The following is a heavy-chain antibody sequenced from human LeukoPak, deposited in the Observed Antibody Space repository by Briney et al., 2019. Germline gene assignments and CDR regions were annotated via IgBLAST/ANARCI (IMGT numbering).Heavy chain of an antibody. J-gene: IGHJ4*02. D-gene: IGHD1-26*01. V-gene: IGHV3-7*01. CDR1: GFTFSSYR. CDR2: IKQDGSEK. CDR3: AREGGGAATDY. Sequence: GGSLRLSCAASGFTFSSYRMSWVRQAPGKGLEWVANIKQDGSEKYYVDSVKGRFTISRDNAKNSLYLQMNSLSAEDTAVYYCAREGGGAATDYWGQGTLVTVSS.